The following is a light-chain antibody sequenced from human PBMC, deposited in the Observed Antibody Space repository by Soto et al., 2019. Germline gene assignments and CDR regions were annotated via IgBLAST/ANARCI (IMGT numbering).Light chain of an antibody. CDR2: RNT. CDR1: NSNIGSNY. J-gene: IGLJ2*01. CDR3: ASWDDSLSDVV. V-gene: IGLV1-47*01. Sequence: QTVVTQPPSASGAPGQRGTISCSGSNSNIGSNYVYWYQQLPGTAPRLLIFRNTQRPSGVPDRFSGSKSGTSASLAISGLRSEDVAEYYCASWDDSLSDVVFGGGTKLTVL.